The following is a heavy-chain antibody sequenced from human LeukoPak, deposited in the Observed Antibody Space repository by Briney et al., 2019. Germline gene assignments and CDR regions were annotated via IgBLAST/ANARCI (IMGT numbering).Heavy chain of an antibody. CDR3: ARDSSGWSWFDY. J-gene: IGHJ4*02. V-gene: IGHV4-31*03. D-gene: IGHD6-19*01. CDR2: IYYSGST. CDR1: GGSISSGGYY. Sequence: TLSLTCPVSGGSISSGGYYWSWIRQHPGKGPEWIGYIYYSGSTYYNPSLKSRVTISVDTSKNQFSLKLSSVTAADTAVYYCARDSSGWSWFDYWGQGTLVTVSS.